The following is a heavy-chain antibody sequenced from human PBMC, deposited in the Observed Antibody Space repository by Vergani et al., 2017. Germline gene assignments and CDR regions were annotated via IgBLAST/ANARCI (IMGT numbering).Heavy chain of an antibody. J-gene: IGHJ4*01. Sequence: EVQLVESGGGLVKPGGSLRLSCAASGFTFSNAWMSWVRQAPGKGLEWVSYISSSGSTIYYADSVKGRFTISRDNAKISLYLQMNSLRAEDTAVYYCAKDLEWLRRTPIAAAVNGDYWGHGTLVTVSS. D-gene: IGHD6-13*01. CDR3: AKDLEWLRRTPIAAAVNGDY. CDR1: GFTFSNAW. V-gene: IGHV3-48*04. CDR2: ISSSGSTI.